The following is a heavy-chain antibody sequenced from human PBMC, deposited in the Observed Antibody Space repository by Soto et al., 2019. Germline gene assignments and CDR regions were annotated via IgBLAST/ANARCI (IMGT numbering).Heavy chain of an antibody. D-gene: IGHD3-10*01. V-gene: IGHV1-46*01. CDR1: GYTFTSYY. Sequence: VSVKVSCKASGYTFTSYYMHWVRQAPGQGLEWMGIIIPSGGRASYAQKFQGRVTITTDESTSTAYMELSSLGSEDTAVYYCARAYGSGSYYMFDYWGQGTLVTVSS. J-gene: IGHJ4*02. CDR2: IIPSGGRA. CDR3: ARAYGSGSYYMFDY.